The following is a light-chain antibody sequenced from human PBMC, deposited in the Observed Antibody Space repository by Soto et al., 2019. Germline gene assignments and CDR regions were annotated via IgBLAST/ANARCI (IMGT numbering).Light chain of an antibody. J-gene: IGKJ1*01. V-gene: IGKV1-8*01. CDR1: QDIGSY. CDR3: HQYFIYPQT. Sequence: AIRMTQSPSSLSASTGDRVTITYRASQDIGSYLAWYQQRPGKAPRLLIYTASTLQTGVPPRFSGSGSGTDFTLTVSYLQSEDFATYYCHQYFIYPQTFGQGTKVDIK. CDR2: TAS.